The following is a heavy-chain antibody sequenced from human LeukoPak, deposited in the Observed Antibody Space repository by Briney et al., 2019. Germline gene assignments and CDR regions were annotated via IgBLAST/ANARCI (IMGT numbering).Heavy chain of an antibody. J-gene: IGHJ5*02. CDR3: AREPATVGATPPSDNWFDP. CDR1: GYTFTSYD. D-gene: IGHD1-26*01. V-gene: IGHV1-8*03. CDR2: MNPNSGNT. Sequence: ASVKVSCKASGYTFTSYDINRVRQATGQGLEWMGWMNPNSGNTGYAQKFQGRVTITRNTSISTAYMELSSLRSEDTAVYYCAREPATVGATPPSDNWFDPWGQGALVTVSS.